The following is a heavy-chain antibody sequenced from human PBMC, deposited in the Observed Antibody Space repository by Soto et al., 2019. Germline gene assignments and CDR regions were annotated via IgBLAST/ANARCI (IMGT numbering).Heavy chain of an antibody. V-gene: IGHV4-59*08. Sequence: SETLSLTCTVSGGSISSYYWSWIRQPPGQGLEWIGYFSHSGNTNYNPSLESRVTISGETSKKQFSLRLSSVTAADTAVYYCARQTYSNSWYDFDSWGQGTLVTVSS. D-gene: IGHD6-13*01. CDR2: FSHSGNT. J-gene: IGHJ4*02. CDR3: ARQTYSNSWYDFDS. CDR1: GGSISSYY.